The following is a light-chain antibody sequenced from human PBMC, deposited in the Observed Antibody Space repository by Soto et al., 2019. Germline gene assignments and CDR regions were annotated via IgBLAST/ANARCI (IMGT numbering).Light chain of an antibody. CDR2: GAS. CDR1: QSITSSY. CDR3: QQYGNSPPT. Sequence: EIVLTQSPGTLSLSPGETATLSCRASQSITSSYLAWYQQKPGQAPRLLMYGASTRAPGIPDRLSGSGSGTDFTLTISRLEPEDSAVYYCQQYGNSPPTFGGGTKVDI. J-gene: IGKJ4*01. V-gene: IGKV3-20*01.